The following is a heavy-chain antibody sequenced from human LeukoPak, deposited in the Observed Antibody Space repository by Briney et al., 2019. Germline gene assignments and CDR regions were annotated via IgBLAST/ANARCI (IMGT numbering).Heavy chain of an antibody. D-gene: IGHD6-13*01. CDR2: IYYSGST. Sequence: SETLSLTCAVYGGSFSGYYWSWIRQPPGKGLEWIGSIYYSGSTYYNPSLKSRVTISVDTSKNQFSLKLSSVTAADTAVYYCARTMILIAAAAIDYWGQGTLVTVSS. CDR1: GGSFSGYY. V-gene: IGHV4-34*01. CDR3: ARTMILIAAAAIDY. J-gene: IGHJ4*02.